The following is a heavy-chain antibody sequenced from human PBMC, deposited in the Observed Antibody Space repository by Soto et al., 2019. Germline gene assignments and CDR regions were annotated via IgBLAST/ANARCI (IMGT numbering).Heavy chain of an antibody. V-gene: IGHV3-30-3*01. D-gene: IGHD6-13*01. CDR1: GFTFSSYA. Sequence: GGSLRLSCAASGFTFSSYAMHWVRQAPGKGLEWVAVISYDGSNKYYADSVKGRFTISRDNSKNTLYLQMNSLRAEDTAVYYCARDKYSSSWTGAGYWGQGTLVTVSS. CDR2: ISYDGSNK. CDR3: ARDKYSSSWTGAGY. J-gene: IGHJ4*02.